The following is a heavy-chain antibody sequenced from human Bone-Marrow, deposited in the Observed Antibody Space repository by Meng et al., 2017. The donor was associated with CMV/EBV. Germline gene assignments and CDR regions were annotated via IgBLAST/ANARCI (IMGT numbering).Heavy chain of an antibody. D-gene: IGHD2-2*01. CDR2: MNPDSGNT. V-gene: IGHV1-8*01. CDR1: GYTFSSYD. J-gene: IGHJ6*01. Sequence: GGSLRLSCKASGYTFSSYDINWVRQATGQGLEWVGWMNPDSGNTGSAQKFQGRVTMTRNTSISTAYMELSSLRSEDTAVYYCARESGVVVPAARGQDYYYGMDVWGQGNTVNVDS. CDR3: ARESGVVVPAARGQDYYYGMDV.